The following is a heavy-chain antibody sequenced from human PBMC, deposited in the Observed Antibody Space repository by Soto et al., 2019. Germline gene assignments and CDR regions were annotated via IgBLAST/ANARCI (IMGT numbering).Heavy chain of an antibody. CDR3: AKDKDWSGVYGMDV. J-gene: IGHJ6*02. Sequence: GGSLSLSWAASGCSFSNNGMHWVRPAPGKGLEWVTTINGGSTTYYADSVKGRFTISRDNSKSTLYLQMNGLRAEDTAVYYCAKDKDWSGVYGMDVWGQGTTVTVSS. CDR1: GCSFSNNG. CDR2: INGGSTT. V-gene: IGHV3-23*01. D-gene: IGHD3-3*01.